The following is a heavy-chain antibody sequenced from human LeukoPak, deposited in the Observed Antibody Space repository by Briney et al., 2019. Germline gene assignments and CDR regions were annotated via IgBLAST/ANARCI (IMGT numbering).Heavy chain of an antibody. Sequence: SETLSLTCAVYGGSFSGYYWSWTRQPPGKGLEWIGEINHSGITNYNPSLKSRVTISVDTSKNQFSLKLTSVTAADTAVYYCARSYYYESSGYGDFDYWGQGALVTVSP. D-gene: IGHD3-22*01. CDR3: ARSYYYESSGYGDFDY. V-gene: IGHV4-34*01. J-gene: IGHJ4*02. CDR2: INHSGIT. CDR1: GGSFSGYY.